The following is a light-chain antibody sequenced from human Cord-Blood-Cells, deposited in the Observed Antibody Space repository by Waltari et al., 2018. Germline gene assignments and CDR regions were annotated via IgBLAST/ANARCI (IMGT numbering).Light chain of an antibody. CDR2: DVS. V-gene: IGLV2-14*01. J-gene: IGLJ3*02. CDR3: SSYTSSSTWV. CDR1: SSDVGGYNY. Sequence: QSALTQPASVSGSPGQSITISCTGTSSDVGGYNYVSWYQQHPGKAPKLMICDVSKRPSGVSTRFSGSKSGNTASLPISGLQAEDEADYYCSSYTSSSTWVFGGGTKLTVL.